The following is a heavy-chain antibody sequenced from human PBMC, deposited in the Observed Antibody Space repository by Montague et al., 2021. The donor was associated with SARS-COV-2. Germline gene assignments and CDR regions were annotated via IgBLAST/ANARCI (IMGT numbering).Heavy chain of an antibody. CDR1: GYSISSGYY. J-gene: IGHJ6*02. V-gene: IGHV4-38-2*02. Sequence: SETLSLTCTVSGYSISSGYYWGWIRQPPGKGLEWIGSIYHSGSTYYNQSLKSRVTISVDTSTNQFSLKLSSVTAADTAACYCAVNSNYYYYYGMDVWGQGTTVTVSS. CDR2: IYHSGST. D-gene: IGHD4-11*01. CDR3: AVNSNYYYYYGMDV.